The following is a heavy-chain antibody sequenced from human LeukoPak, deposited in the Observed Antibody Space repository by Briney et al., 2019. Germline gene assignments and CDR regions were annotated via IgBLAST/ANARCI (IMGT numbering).Heavy chain of an antibody. CDR2: INAGNGNT. Sequence: ASVKVSCKASGFTFTNHALQWVRQAPGQRLEWMGWINAGNGNTKYSQQFQGRVTITRDTSASTAYMELSSLRSEDTAVYYCARGNYGIDYWGQGTLVTVSS. CDR1: GFTFTNHA. J-gene: IGHJ4*02. V-gene: IGHV1-3*01. D-gene: IGHD1-7*01. CDR3: ARGNYGIDY.